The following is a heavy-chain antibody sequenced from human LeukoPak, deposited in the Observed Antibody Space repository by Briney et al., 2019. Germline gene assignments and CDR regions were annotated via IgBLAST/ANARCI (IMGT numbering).Heavy chain of an antibody. CDR2: IDPVGGST. D-gene: IGHD1-7*01. CDR1: GYTFANYY. Sequence: ASVKVSCKSSGYTFANYYLHWVRQAPGQGLEWMGIIDPVGGSTTHTQKFQGRVTMTRDTSTSTIYMDLSSLRSEDTAVYYCARDHWNYGSSMDVWGQGTTVTVSS. V-gene: IGHV1-46*01. CDR3: ARDHWNYGSSMDV. J-gene: IGHJ6*02.